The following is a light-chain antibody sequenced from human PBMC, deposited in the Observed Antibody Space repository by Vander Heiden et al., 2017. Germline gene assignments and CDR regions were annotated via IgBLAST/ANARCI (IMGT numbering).Light chain of an antibody. CDR3: TSWDNSLNARV. J-gene: IGLJ3*02. Sequence: QPVLAQPPSASGTPGQSVTISCSGSGSNIGRNTVNWYQQLPGAAPRLLIYYNDQRPSGVPDRLSGSKSGTSASLAISGLQSEDEADYYCTSWDNSLNARVFGGGTKLTVL. V-gene: IGLV1-44*01. CDR1: GSNIGRNT. CDR2: YND.